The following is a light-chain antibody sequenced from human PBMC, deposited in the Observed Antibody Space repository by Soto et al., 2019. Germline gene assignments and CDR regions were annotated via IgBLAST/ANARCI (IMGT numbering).Light chain of an antibody. V-gene: IGKV1-33*01. CDR3: QQYDNLPLT. CDR1: QDISNY. Sequence: DIQMTQSPSSLSASVGDRVTITCQASQDISNYLNWYQQKPGKAPKLLIYDASHLETGVPSRFSGSGSGTDFTFTISSLQPEDIATYYCQQYDNLPLTCGGGTKVEIK. CDR2: DAS. J-gene: IGKJ4*01.